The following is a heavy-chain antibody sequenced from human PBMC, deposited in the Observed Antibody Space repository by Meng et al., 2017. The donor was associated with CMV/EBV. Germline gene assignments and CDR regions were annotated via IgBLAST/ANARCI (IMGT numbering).Heavy chain of an antibody. CDR2: IIPILGIA. CDR1: GGTFSSYA. Sequence: SVKVSCKASGGTFSSYAISWVRQAPGQGPEWMGGIIPILGIANYAQKFQGRVTITADKSTSTAYMELSSLRSEDTAVYYCARRVDIVVVPATMYYYYGMDVWGQGTTVTVSS. D-gene: IGHD2-2*03. CDR3: ARRVDIVVVPATMYYYYGMDV. J-gene: IGHJ6*02. V-gene: IGHV1-69*10.